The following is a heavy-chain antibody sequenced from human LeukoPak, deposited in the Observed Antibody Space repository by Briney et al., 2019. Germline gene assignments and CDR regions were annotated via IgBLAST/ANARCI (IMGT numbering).Heavy chain of an antibody. D-gene: IGHD3-10*02. J-gene: IGHJ6*01. CDR3: AELGITMIGGV. V-gene: IGHV3-48*03. CDR1: GFTFSNYE. CDR2: ISSSGSTI. Sequence: GGSLRLSCAASGFTFSNYEMNWIRQAPGKGLEWVSYISSSGSTIYYADSVKGRFTISRDNAKNSLYLQMNSLRAEDTAVYYCAELGITMIGGVWGKETPVTISS.